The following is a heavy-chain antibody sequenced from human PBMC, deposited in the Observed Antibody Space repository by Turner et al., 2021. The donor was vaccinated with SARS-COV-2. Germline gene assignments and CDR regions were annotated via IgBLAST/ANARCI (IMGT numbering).Heavy chain of an antibody. CDR3: AKDSGTSTRWFGELLYQEFDY. J-gene: IGHJ4*02. D-gene: IGHD3-10*01. Sequence: EVQLLESWGGLVQPGGALRLSCAASGFLFSSYAMSWVRQAPGKGLEWVSAISGSGGSTYYADSVKGRFTISRDNSKNTLYLQMNSLRAEDTAVYYCAKDSGTSTRWFGELLYQEFDYWGQGTLVTVSS. V-gene: IGHV3-23*01. CDR1: GFLFSSYA. CDR2: ISGSGGST.